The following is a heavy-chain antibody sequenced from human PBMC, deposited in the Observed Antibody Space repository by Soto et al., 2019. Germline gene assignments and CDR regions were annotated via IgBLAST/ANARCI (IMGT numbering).Heavy chain of an antibody. CDR3: ARSALLWWALDS. Sequence: DVELLESGGGLVHPGGSLRLSCTASGFSLGDYGMNWVRQTPGKGLEWVSSISASGHSAYSADSVKGRLIISRDNSKNTLYLQMNSLRAEDPAVYYCARSALLWWALDSWGQGTLVTFSS. D-gene: IGHD2-15*01. J-gene: IGHJ4*02. CDR2: ISASGHSA. CDR1: GFSLGDYG. V-gene: IGHV3-23*01.